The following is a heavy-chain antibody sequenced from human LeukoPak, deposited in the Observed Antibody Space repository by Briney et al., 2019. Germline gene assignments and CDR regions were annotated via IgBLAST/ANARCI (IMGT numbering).Heavy chain of an antibody. J-gene: IGHJ5*02. CDR2: IYHSGRT. CDR3: ARAYSSSWYFNWFDP. CDR1: GYSISSGYY. V-gene: IGHV4-38-2*02. D-gene: IGHD6-13*01. Sequence: PSETLSLTCTVSGYSISSGYYWGWIRQPPGKGLEWIGSIYHSGRTFYNPSLKSRVTISVDTSKNQLSLKLTSVTAADTAVYYCARAYSSSWYFNWFDPWGQGTLVTVSS.